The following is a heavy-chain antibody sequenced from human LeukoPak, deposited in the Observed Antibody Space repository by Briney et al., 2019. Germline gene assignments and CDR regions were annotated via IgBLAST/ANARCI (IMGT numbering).Heavy chain of an antibody. J-gene: IGHJ5*02. V-gene: IGHV1-46*01. Sequence: ASVKVSCKASGYSFSTHWMHWVRQAPGQGLEWMGIINPSGGFTSYAQKLQGRVTVTRDMSTSTVYMELSNLRSEDTAVYYCARGQSGEWELLSGWWFDPWGQGTLVTVSS. CDR1: GYSFSTHW. CDR3: ARGQSGEWELLSGWWFDP. CDR2: INPSGGFT. D-gene: IGHD1-26*01.